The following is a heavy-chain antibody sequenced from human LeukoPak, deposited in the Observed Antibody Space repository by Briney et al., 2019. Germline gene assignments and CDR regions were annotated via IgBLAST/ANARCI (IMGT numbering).Heavy chain of an antibody. J-gene: IGHJ3*02. CDR2: INPSGGST. CDR3: AREVVGGAFDI. Sequence: ASLKVSCKASGYTFTSYYMHWVRQAPGQGLEWMGIINPSGGSTSYAQKFQGRVTMHRDTSTSTVYMELRSLRSEDTAVYDCAREVVGGAFDIWGQGTIVTVSS. V-gene: IGHV1-46*01. CDR1: GYTFTSYY. D-gene: IGHD2-15*01.